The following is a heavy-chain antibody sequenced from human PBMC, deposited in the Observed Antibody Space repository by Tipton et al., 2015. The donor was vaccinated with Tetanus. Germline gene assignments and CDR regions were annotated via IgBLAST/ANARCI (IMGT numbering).Heavy chain of an antibody. Sequence: SGGSITSDNHYWSWIRQPPGKGLEWIGYIYHSGATNYHPSLKSRLAISADTSKNQFSLNLRSVITADTAVYYCARANNDYPKKGPFDYWGQGILVIVSS. CDR3: ARANNDYPKKGPFDY. CDR1: GGSITSDNHY. CDR2: IYHSGAT. J-gene: IGHJ4*02. V-gene: IGHV4-61*01. D-gene: IGHD5-12*01.